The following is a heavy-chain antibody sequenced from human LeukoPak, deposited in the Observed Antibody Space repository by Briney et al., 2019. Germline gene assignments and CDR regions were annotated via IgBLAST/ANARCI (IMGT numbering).Heavy chain of an antibody. D-gene: IGHD5-18*01. CDR3: AKETLGYSYGGY. V-gene: IGHV3-21*04. J-gene: IGHJ4*02. CDR2: ISSSSSYI. Sequence: GGSLRLSCAASGFTFSSYSMNWVRQAPGERLEWVSSISSSSSYIYYADSVKGRFTISRDDAKNSLFLQMNSLRAEDTAVYYCAKETLGYSYGGYWGQGTLVTVSS. CDR1: GFTFSSYS.